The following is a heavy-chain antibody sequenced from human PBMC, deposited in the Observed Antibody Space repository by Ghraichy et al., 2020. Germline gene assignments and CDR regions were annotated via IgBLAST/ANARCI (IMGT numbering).Heavy chain of an antibody. J-gene: IGHJ6*03. CDR1: GGTFSSYA. Sequence: SGKVSCKASGGTFSSYAISWVRQAPGQGLEWMGGIIPIFGTANYAQKFQGRVTITADESTSTAYMELSSLRSEDTAVYYCARGGASALGYYYYYMDVWGKGTTVTVSS. CDR3: ARGGASALGYYYYYMDV. D-gene: IGHD3-16*01. CDR2: IIPIFGTA. V-gene: IGHV1-69*13.